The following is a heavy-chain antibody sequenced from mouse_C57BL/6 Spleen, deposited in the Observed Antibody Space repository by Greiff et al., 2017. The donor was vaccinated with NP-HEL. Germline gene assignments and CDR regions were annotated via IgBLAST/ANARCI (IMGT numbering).Heavy chain of an antibody. Sequence: QVQLQQPGAELVKPGASVKMSCKASGCTFTSYWITWVKQRPGQGLEWIGDIYPGSGSTNYNEKFKSKATLTVDTSSSTAYMQLSSLTSEDSAVYYCARANSYYGNYGAMDYWGQGTSVTVSS. CDR1: GCTFTSYW. V-gene: IGHV1-55*01. CDR2: IYPGSGST. J-gene: IGHJ4*01. CDR3: ARANSYYGNYGAMDY. D-gene: IGHD2-1*01.